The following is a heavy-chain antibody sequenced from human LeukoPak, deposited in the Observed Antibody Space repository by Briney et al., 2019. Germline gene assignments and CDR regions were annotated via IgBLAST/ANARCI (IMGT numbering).Heavy chain of an antibody. Sequence: GGSLRLSCAASGFTFSSYSMNWVRQAPGKGLEWVSSISSSSSYIYYADSVKGRFTISRDNAKNSLYLQMNSLRAEDTAVYYCARDRLPRIAAAGTAYYYYYGMDVWGQGTTVTVSS. D-gene: IGHD6-13*01. V-gene: IGHV3-21*04. CDR1: GFTFSSYS. J-gene: IGHJ6*02. CDR2: ISSSSSYI. CDR3: ARDRLPRIAAAGTAYYYYYGMDV.